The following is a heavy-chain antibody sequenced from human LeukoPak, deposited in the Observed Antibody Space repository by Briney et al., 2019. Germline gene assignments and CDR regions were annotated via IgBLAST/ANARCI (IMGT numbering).Heavy chain of an antibody. CDR1: GFTFSSYA. J-gene: IGHJ4*02. CDR2: ISSSSSYI. CDR3: ARDGGNSGVDLDD. Sequence: GGSLRLSCAASGFTFSSYAMRWVRQAPGKGLEWVSSISSSSSYIYYADSVKGRFTISRDNAKNSLYLQMNSLRAEDTGVYFCARDGGNSGVDLDDWGQGTLVTVSS. D-gene: IGHD4-23*01. V-gene: IGHV3-21*06.